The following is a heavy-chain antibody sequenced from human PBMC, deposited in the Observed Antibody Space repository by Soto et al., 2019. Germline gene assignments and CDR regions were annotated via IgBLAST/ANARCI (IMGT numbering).Heavy chain of an antibody. V-gene: IGHV4-31*03. Sequence: TLSLTCTVSGGSISSGGYYWSWIRQHPGKGLEWIGYIYYSGSTYYNPSLKSRVTISVDTSKNQFSLKLSSVTAADTAVYYCARVKAAGTRYYYGMDVWGQGTTVTV. CDR3: ARVKAAGTRYYYGMDV. CDR1: GGSISSGGYY. J-gene: IGHJ6*02. CDR2: IYYSGST. D-gene: IGHD6-13*01.